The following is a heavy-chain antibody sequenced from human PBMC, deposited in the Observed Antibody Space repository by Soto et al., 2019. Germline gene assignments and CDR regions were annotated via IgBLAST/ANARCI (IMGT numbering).Heavy chain of an antibody. Sequence: SETLSLTCTVSSGSINNYYWSWIRQPPGKELEWIGYIYYSGTTNYNPSLKSRVTISVDRSKNQFSLKLTSVTAADTAVYYCATSYGDAWYTYWGQGTQVTVSS. CDR3: ATSYGDAWYTY. V-gene: IGHV4-59*08. J-gene: IGHJ4*02. D-gene: IGHD2-21*02. CDR2: IYYSGTT. CDR1: SGSINNYY.